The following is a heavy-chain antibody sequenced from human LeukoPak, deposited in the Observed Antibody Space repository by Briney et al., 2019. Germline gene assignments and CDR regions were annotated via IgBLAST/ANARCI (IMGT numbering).Heavy chain of an antibody. CDR2: INHSGTT. CDR1: GGSLSGYY. Sequence: SETLSLTCAVYGGSLSGYYWSWIRQPPGKGLEWIGEINHSGTTNYSPSLKSRVNISVDTSKNQFSLKLNSVTAADTAVYYCMRPPRPMVRGAINGFDPWGQGTLVPVSS. J-gene: IGHJ5*02. D-gene: IGHD3-10*01. V-gene: IGHV4-34*01. CDR3: MRPPRPMVRGAINGFDP.